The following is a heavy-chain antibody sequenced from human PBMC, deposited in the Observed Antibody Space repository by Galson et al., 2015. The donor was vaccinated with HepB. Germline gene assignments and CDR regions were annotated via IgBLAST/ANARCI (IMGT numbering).Heavy chain of an antibody. D-gene: IGHD6-6*01. Sequence: SVKVSCKASRGTFSTYAISWVRQAPGQGLEWMGGIIPIFNTANYAQNFQGRVTITADESTSTAYMELDNLRSEDTAVYYCAKAGPIGRQLETPGGYYWGQGTLVTVSS. CDR1: RGTFSTYA. J-gene: IGHJ4*02. CDR3: AKAGPIGRQLETPGGYY. V-gene: IGHV1-69*13. CDR2: IIPIFNTA.